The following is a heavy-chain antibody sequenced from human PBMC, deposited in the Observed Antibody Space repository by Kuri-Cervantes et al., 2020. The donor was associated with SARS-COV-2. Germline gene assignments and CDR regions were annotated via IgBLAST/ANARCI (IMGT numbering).Heavy chain of an antibody. D-gene: IGHD3-3*01. Sequence: GSLRLSCTVSGGSVSSGSYYWSWIRQPPGRGLEWIGYIYYSGSTNYNPSLKSRVTISVDTSKNQFSLKLSSVTAADTAVYYCARDWAPGFWSGYEDYWGQGTLVTVSS. CDR3: ARDWAPGFWSGYEDY. V-gene: IGHV4-61*01. CDR1: GGSVSSGSYY. J-gene: IGHJ4*02. CDR2: IYYSGST.